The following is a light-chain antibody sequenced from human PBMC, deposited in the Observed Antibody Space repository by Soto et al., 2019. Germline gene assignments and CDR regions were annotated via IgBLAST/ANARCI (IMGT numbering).Light chain of an antibody. CDR2: GNS. CDR3: CSYAGSNYYV. V-gene: IGLV1-40*01. J-gene: IGLJ1*01. Sequence: QSVLTQPPSVSGAPGQRVTISCTGSSSNIGAGYDVHWYQQLPGTAPKLLIYGNSNRPSGVPDRFSGSKSGTSASLAITGLQAEDEADYYCCSYAGSNYYVFGTGTKVTVL. CDR1: SSNIGAGYD.